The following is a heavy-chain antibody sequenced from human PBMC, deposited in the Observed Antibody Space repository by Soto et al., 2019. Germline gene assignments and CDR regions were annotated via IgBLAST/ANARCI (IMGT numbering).Heavy chain of an antibody. D-gene: IGHD5-12*01. CDR2: IIPVFRAP. Sequence: QVHLVQSGAEVKKPGSSVKVSCKVSGGTFNTYAISWVRQAPGQGLEWMGGIIPVFRAPDYAQKFQGRVTITADESARTAYMELNGLGSEDTAVYFCARDKGRPRLGGNYYYRADVWGQGTSVTVSS. V-gene: IGHV1-69*12. CDR1: GGTFNTYA. J-gene: IGHJ6*02. CDR3: ARDKGRPRLGGNYYYRADV.